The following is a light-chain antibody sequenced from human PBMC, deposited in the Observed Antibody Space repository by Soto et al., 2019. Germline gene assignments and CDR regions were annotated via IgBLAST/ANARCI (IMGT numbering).Light chain of an antibody. CDR3: FSCTSTKTHG. CDR1: SSDFGSYKF. Sequence: QSALTQPASVSVSPGQSATISCTGTSSDFGSYKFVSWYQHHPGTVPKVIIYETSKRPSGVSDRFSGSNSGNPASLTISGLQAEDEADYYCFSCTSTKTHGFGRGTNVTVL. V-gene: IGLV2-23*01. CDR2: ETS. J-gene: IGLJ1*01.